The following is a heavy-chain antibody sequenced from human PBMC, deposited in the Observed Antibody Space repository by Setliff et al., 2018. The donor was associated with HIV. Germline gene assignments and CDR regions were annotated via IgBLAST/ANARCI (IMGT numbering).Heavy chain of an antibody. CDR2: IYDSGST. CDR3: ARGGSYDTFDY. CDR1: GGSISGFY. J-gene: IGHJ4*02. D-gene: IGHD3-22*01. V-gene: IGHV4-4*07. Sequence: SETLSLTCTVSGGSISGFYWNWIRQSAGKGLQWIGRIYDSGSTKYNPSLKSRVTMSIDTSKKQFSLKLASVTAADTAVYYCARGGSYDTFDYWGQGTLVTVSS.